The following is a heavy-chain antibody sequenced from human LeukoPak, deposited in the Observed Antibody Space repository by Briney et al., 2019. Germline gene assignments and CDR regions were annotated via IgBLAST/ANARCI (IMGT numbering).Heavy chain of an antibody. Sequence: LSLTCTVSGYSISSGYYWGWIRQPPGKGLEWVAVISYDGSNKYYADSVKGRFTISRDNSKNTLYLQMNSLRAEDTAVYYCARGNGDYWGQGTLVTVSS. CDR1: GYSISSGY. J-gene: IGHJ4*02. D-gene: IGHD1-1*01. V-gene: IGHV3-30-3*01. CDR3: ARGNGDY. CDR2: ISYDGSNK.